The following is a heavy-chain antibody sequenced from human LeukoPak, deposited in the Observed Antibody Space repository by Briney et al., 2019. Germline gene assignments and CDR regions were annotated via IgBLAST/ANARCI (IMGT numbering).Heavy chain of an antibody. CDR3: ARGGVIRSGDYHFDF. V-gene: IGHV4-59*13. D-gene: IGHD4-17*01. Sequence: SETLSLTCTVSGASISNYYWGWIRQPPGGGLEWIGYFFSSGSTRYNPSLKTRVTISVDTSKNQLSLKMTSVSAADTALYYCARGGVIRSGDYHFDFWGQGTLVTVSS. J-gene: IGHJ4*02. CDR1: GASISNYY. CDR2: FFSSGST.